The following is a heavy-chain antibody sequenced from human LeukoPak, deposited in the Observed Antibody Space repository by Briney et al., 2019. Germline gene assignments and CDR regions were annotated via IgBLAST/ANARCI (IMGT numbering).Heavy chain of an antibody. Sequence: GGSLRLSCAASGFTFSSYWMHWVRQAPGKGLVWVSRIDTDGSFTSYADSVRGRFTISRDNVKNTLYLQMSSLRAEDTAVYYCIRGTVGAPGNDYWGQGTLVTVSS. V-gene: IGHV3-74*01. CDR3: IRGTVGAPGNDY. CDR1: GFTFSSYW. J-gene: IGHJ4*02. CDR2: IDTDGSFT. D-gene: IGHD1-26*01.